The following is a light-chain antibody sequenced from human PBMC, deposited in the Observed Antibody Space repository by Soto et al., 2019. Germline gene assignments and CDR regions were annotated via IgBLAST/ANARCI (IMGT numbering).Light chain of an antibody. CDR1: QSIGGF. CDR2: AAY. Sequence: DIQMTQSPSSLSVSVGDRVTITCRASQSIGGFLNLYQQKLGKAPKLLIYAAYSLQSGVPSRFSGSESGTDFTLAISSLQPEDFATYYFQQSYSTHLTFGGGTKVEI. V-gene: IGKV1-39*01. J-gene: IGKJ4*01. CDR3: QQSYSTHLT.